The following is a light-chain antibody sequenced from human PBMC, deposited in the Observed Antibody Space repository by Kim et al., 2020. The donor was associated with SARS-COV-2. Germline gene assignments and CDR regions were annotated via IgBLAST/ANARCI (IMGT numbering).Light chain of an antibody. J-gene: IGLJ1*01. CDR1: SSDIVDYNY. CDR2: DVN. Sequence: GQSVIISCTGSSSDIVDYNYISWYQQHAGEVPKLMIYDVNKRPSGVPARFSGSKAGNTASLTISGLQAEDEADYYCSSYAGRYTYVFGSGTKVTVL. V-gene: IGLV2-11*03. CDR3: SSYAGRYTYV.